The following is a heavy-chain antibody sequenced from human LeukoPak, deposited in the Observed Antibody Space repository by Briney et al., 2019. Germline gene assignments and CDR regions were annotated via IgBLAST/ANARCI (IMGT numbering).Heavy chain of an antibody. CDR1: GYTFISYG. CDR3: ARDGFLYSGYDLRY. Sequence: GASVKVSCKASGYTFISYGISWVRQAPGQGLEWMGWISAYNGNTNYAQKLQGRVTMTTDTSTSTAYMELRSLRSDDTAVYYCARDGFLYSGYDLRYWGQGTLVTVSS. D-gene: IGHD5-12*01. J-gene: IGHJ4*02. CDR2: ISAYNGNT. V-gene: IGHV1-18*01.